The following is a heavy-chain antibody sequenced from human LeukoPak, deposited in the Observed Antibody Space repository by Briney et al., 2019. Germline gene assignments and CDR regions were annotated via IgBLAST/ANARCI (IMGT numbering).Heavy chain of an antibody. Sequence: PGGSLRLSCAASGFTFSSYGMHWVRQAPGKGLEWVAVISYDGSNKYYADSVKGRFTISRDNSRNTLYLQMNSLRAEDTAVYYCAKDASYGSGSSQDYWGQGTLVTVSS. D-gene: IGHD3-10*01. J-gene: IGHJ4*02. V-gene: IGHV3-30*18. CDR3: AKDASYGSGSSQDY. CDR1: GFTFSSYG. CDR2: ISYDGSNK.